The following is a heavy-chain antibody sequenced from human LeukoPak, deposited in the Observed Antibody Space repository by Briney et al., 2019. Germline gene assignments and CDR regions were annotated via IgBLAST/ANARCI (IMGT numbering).Heavy chain of an antibody. Sequence: SGPTLVKPTQTLTLTCTFSGFSLSTSGVGVGWIRQPPGKALEWLALIYWNDDKRYSPSLKSRLTITKDTSKNQVVLTMTNMDPVDTATYYCAHSRYSSSWTRLEYFQHWGQGTLVTVSS. J-gene: IGHJ1*01. CDR2: IYWNDDK. D-gene: IGHD6-13*01. CDR1: GFSLSTSGVG. V-gene: IGHV2-5*01. CDR3: AHSRYSSSWTRLEYFQH.